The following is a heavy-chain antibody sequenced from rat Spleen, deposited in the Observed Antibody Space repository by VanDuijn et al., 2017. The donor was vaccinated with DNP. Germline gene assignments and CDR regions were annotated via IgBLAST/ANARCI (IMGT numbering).Heavy chain of an antibody. J-gene: IGHJ4*01. D-gene: IGHD1-4*01. CDR2: VTSSGGST. CDR1: RFTFNSYW. Sequence: EVQLVETGGGLVQPGRSLKLSCVASRFTFNSYWMAWIRQVPGKGLEWVASVTSSGGSTYYPDSVRGRFTISRDDARNTQYLQVDSLRSEDTATYYCARRGDGYKYFDKWGQGTSVTVSS. V-gene: IGHV5-31*01. CDR3: ARRGDGYKYFDK.